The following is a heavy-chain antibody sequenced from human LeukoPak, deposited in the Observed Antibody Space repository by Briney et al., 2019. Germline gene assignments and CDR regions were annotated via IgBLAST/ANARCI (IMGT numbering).Heavy chain of an antibody. Sequence: SVKVSCKASGGTFSSYAISWVRQAPGQGLEWMGGIIPIFGTANYAQKFQGRVTMTRDTSTSTVYMELSSLRSEDTAVYYCARPAFHDAFDIWGQGTMVTVSS. CDR2: IIPIFGTA. D-gene: IGHD2-2*01. V-gene: IGHV1-69*05. CDR1: GGTFSSYA. CDR3: ARPAFHDAFDI. J-gene: IGHJ3*02.